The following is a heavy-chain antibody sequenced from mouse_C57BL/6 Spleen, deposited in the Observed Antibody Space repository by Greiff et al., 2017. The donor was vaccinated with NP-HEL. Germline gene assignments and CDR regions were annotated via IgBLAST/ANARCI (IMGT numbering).Heavy chain of an antibody. CDR1: GYAFSSSW. CDR3: ARSGAYYSNQGPFAY. J-gene: IGHJ3*01. CDR2: IYPGDGDT. D-gene: IGHD2-5*01. Sequence: QVQLQQSGPELVKPGASVKISCKASGYAFSSSWMNWVKQRPGKGLEWIGRIYPGDGDTNYNGKFKGKATLTADKSSSTAYMQLSSLTSEDSAVYFCARSGAYYSNQGPFAYWGQGTLVTVSA. V-gene: IGHV1-82*01.